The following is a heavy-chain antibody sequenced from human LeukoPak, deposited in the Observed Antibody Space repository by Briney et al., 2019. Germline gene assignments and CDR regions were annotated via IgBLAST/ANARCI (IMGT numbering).Heavy chain of an antibody. Sequence: PGGSLRLSCAASGFTFSSYGMHWVRQAPGKGLEWVAVISYDGSNKYYADSVKGRFTISRDNSKNTLYLQMNSLRAEDTAVYYCATAPGYCYDSSGYYVYWGQGTLVTVSS. D-gene: IGHD3-22*01. CDR3: ATAPGYCYDSSGYYVY. CDR1: GFTFSSYG. J-gene: IGHJ4*02. CDR2: ISYDGSNK. V-gene: IGHV3-30*03.